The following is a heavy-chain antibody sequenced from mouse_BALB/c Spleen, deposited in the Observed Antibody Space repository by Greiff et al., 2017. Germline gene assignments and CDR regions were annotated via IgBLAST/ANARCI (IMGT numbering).Heavy chain of an antibody. CDR2: ISNGGGST. D-gene: IGHD1-1*01. CDR1: GFTFSSYT. V-gene: IGHV5-12-2*01. J-gene: IGHJ1*01. CDR3: ARQKGYYCYCYFDV. Sequence: EVQLVESGGGLVQPGGSPKLSCAASGFTFSSYTMSWVRQTPEKRLEWVAYISNGGGSTYYPDTVKGRFTISRDNAKHTLYLQMSSLKSEDTSMYYCARQKGYYCYCYFDVWGAGTTVTVSS.